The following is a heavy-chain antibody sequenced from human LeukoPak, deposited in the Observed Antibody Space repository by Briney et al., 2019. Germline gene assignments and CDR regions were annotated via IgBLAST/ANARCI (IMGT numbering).Heavy chain of an antibody. D-gene: IGHD2-2*01. CDR3: ARAYCSSTSCYYYYYYYGMDV. Sequence: KPSETLSLTCTVSGGSISSSSYYWGWIRQPPGKGLEWIGSIYYSGSTYYNPSLKSRVTISVDTSKNQFSLKLSSVTAADTAVYYCARAYCSSTSCYYYYYYYGMDVWGQGTTVTVSS. J-gene: IGHJ6*02. CDR2: IYYSGST. V-gene: IGHV4-39*01. CDR1: GGSISSSSYY.